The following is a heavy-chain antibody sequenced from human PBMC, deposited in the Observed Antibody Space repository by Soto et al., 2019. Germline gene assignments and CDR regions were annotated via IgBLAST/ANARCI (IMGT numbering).Heavy chain of an antibody. CDR2: IYYSGST. D-gene: IGHD4-17*01. V-gene: IGHV4-59*01. CDR1: GGSISSYY. Sequence: SETLSLTCTVSGGSISSYYWSWIRQPPGKGLEWIGYIYYSGSTNYNPSLKSRVTISVDTSKNQFSLKLSSVTAADTAVYYCARLYGDKLFDYWGQGTLVTVSS. J-gene: IGHJ4*02. CDR3: ARLYGDKLFDY.